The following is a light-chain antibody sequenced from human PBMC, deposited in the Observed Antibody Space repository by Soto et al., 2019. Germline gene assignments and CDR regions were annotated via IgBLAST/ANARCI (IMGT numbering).Light chain of an antibody. Sequence: QAVVTQPPSVSGAPGQRVTISCTGSSSNIGAGYDVHWYQQLPGTAPKLLIYGNSNRPSGVPDRFSGSKSGTSASLAITGLQAEDEADYYCQSYDSSLSGYVVSGGGTKVTVL. CDR1: SSNIGAGYD. J-gene: IGLJ2*01. V-gene: IGLV1-40*01. CDR3: QSYDSSLSGYVV. CDR2: GNS.